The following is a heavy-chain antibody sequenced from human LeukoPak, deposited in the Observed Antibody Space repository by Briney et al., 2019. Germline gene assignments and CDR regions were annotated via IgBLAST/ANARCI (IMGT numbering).Heavy chain of an antibody. Sequence: SETLSLTCTVSGGSISSYYWSWIRQPPGKGLEWIGYIYYSGSTNYNPSLKSRVTISVDTSKNQFSLKLSSVTAADTAVYYCARGWILRGRPDAFDIWGQGTMVTVSS. D-gene: IGHD5-18*01. CDR2: IYYSGST. J-gene: IGHJ3*02. CDR3: ARGWILRGRPDAFDI. V-gene: IGHV4-59*01. CDR1: GGSISSYY.